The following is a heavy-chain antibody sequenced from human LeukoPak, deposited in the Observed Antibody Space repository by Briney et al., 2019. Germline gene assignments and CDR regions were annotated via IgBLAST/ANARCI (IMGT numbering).Heavy chain of an antibody. V-gene: IGHV3-21*01. CDR3: ARERITIFGVVFNYFDY. Sequence: ETLSLTCTVSGGSISSSSYYWGWLRQPPGKGLEWVTSITSSSSYIYYADSVKGRFTISRDNAKNSLYLQMNSLRAEDTAVYCCARERITIFGVVFNYFDYWGQGTLVTVSS. CDR2: ITSSSSYI. J-gene: IGHJ4*02. CDR1: GGSISSSS. D-gene: IGHD3-3*01.